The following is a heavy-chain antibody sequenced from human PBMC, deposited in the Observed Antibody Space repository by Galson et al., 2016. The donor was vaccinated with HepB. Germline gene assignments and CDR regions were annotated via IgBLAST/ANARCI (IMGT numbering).Heavy chain of an antibody. D-gene: IGHD2-21*02. CDR3: ARGVTGTPYFDF. J-gene: IGHJ4*02. CDR1: GGSISSYF. Sequence: ETLSLTCNVSGGSISSYFWSWVRQPPGKGLEWIGYIYKTGNTNYSPSLKSRFTVSVDTSTNQFSLELRSMTAADTAIYYCARGVTGTPYFDFWGQGALVTVSS. CDR2: IYKTGNT. V-gene: IGHV4-59*01.